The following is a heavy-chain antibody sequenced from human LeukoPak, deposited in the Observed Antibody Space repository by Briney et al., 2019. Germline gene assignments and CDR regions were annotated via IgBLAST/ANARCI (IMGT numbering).Heavy chain of an antibody. V-gene: IGHV4-59*08. CDR3: ARRYSGSYSGHFDY. D-gene: IGHD1-26*01. CDR1: GGSISTYF. J-gene: IGHJ4*02. Sequence: SETLSLTCTVSGGSISTYFWSWLRQPPGKGLQWIGYIYHSGNTKYNPSLKSRVTISVDTSKNQFSLNLSSVTAADTAVYYCARRYSGSYSGHFDYWGQGTLVTVSS. CDR2: IYHSGNT.